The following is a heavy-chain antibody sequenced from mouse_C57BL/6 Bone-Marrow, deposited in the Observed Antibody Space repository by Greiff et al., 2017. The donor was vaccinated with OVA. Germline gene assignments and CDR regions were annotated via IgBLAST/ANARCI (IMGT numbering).Heavy chain of an antibody. D-gene: IGHD4-1*01. Sequence: VQLQQSGPVLVKPGASVKMSCKASGYTFTDYYMNWVQQSHGKSLEWIGVINPYNGGTSYNQQIKGKATLTVDKYTSTAYMELNGLTSEDSAVYYCAANWAYWYFDVWGTGTTVTVSS. CDR3: AANWAYWYFDV. J-gene: IGHJ1*03. V-gene: IGHV1-19*01. CDR1: GYTFTDYY. CDR2: INPYNGGT.